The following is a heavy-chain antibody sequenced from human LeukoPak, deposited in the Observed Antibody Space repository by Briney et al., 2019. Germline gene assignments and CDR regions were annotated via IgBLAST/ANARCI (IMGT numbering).Heavy chain of an antibody. CDR2: LRTDGDKR. Sequence: PGGSLRLSCAASGFTFRNYWMHWVRQGPGGGLEWVSRLRTDGDKRSYAASVRDRFTISRDNAKNMLYLQMSSLRVEDTAVYYCVRDHHGTNSLDYWGQGTPVTVSS. J-gene: IGHJ4*02. CDR3: VRDHHGTNSLDY. D-gene: IGHD1-7*01. CDR1: GFTFRNYW. V-gene: IGHV3-74*01.